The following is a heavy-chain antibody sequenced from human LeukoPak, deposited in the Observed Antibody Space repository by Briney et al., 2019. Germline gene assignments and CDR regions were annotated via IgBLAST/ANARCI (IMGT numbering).Heavy chain of an antibody. Sequence: GGSLRLSCAASGFTFSDYYTSWIRQAPGKGLEWVSYISSSGSTIYYADSVKGRFTISRDNAKNSLYLQMNSLRAEDTAVYYCARDPVGGSQNLPYYFDYWGQGTMVTVSS. V-gene: IGHV3-11*01. CDR2: ISSSGSTI. CDR3: ARDPVGGSQNLPYYFDY. CDR1: GFTFSDYY. D-gene: IGHD6-19*01. J-gene: IGHJ4*02.